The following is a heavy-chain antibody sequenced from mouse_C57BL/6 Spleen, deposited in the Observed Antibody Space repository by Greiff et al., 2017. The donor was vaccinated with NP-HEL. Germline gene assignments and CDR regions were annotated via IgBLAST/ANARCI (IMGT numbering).Heavy chain of an antibody. V-gene: IGHV1-55*01. CDR2: IYPGSGST. J-gene: IGHJ3*01. D-gene: IGHD2-5*01. CDR3: ARRGYYSNPWFAY. Sequence: VQLQQPGAELVKPGASVKMSCKASGYTFTSYWITWVKQRPGQGLEWIGDIYPGSGSTNYNEKFKSKATLTVDTSSSTAYMQLSSLTSEDSAVYYCARRGYYSNPWFAYWGQGTLVTVSA. CDR1: GYTFTSYW.